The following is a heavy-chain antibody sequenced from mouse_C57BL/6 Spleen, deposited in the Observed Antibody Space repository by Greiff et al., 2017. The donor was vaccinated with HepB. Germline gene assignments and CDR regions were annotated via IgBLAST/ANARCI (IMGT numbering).Heavy chain of an antibody. CDR3: ARGGYYEGDAMDY. Sequence: QVQLQQSGPELVKPGASVKISCKASGYSFTSYYIHWVKQRPGQGLEWIGWIYPGSGNTKYNEKFKGKATLTADTSSSTAYMQLSSLTSEDYAVYYCARGGYYEGDAMDYWGQGTSVTVSS. CDR1: GYSFTSYY. V-gene: IGHV1-66*01. J-gene: IGHJ4*01. D-gene: IGHD2-3*01. CDR2: IYPGSGNT.